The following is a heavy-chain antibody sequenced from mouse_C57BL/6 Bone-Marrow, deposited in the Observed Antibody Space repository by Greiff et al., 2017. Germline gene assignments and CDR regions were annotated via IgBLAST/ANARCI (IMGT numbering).Heavy chain of an antibody. V-gene: IGHV1-64*01. CDR2: IHPNSGST. D-gene: IGHD2-4*01. J-gene: IGHJ1*03. CDR3: ARSGDYDLYWYFDV. CDR1: GYTFTSYW. Sequence: VKLKQPGAELVKPGASVKLSCKASGYTFTSYWMHWVKQRPGQGLEWIGMIHPNSGSTNYNEKFKSKATLTVDKSSSTAYMQLSSLTSEDSAVYYCARSGDYDLYWYFDVWGTGTTVTVSS.